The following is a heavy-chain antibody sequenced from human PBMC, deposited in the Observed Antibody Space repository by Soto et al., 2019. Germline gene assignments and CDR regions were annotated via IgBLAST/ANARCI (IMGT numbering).Heavy chain of an antibody. CDR3: ASKHAPLPYYVTYYYYYYMDV. D-gene: IGHD3-3*01. CDR2: IKQDGSGK. J-gene: IGHJ6*03. V-gene: IGHV3-7*01. Sequence: GGSLRLSCVASGFTFSSYWMSWVRQAPGKGLEWVANIKQDGSGKYYVGSVKGRFTISRDKAKKSLYLQMNSLRAEDTAVYYCASKHAPLPYYVTYYYYYYMDVWGKGTTVTVSS. CDR1: GFTFSSYW.